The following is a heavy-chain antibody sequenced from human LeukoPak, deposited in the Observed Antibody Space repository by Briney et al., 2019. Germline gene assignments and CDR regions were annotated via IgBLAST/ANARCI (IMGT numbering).Heavy chain of an antibody. D-gene: IGHD5-12*01. CDR1: GYTFTDYY. J-gene: IGHJ4*02. Sequence: ASVKVSCKASGYTFTDYYMHWVRQAPGQGLEWMGWINPNSGGTHYAQNFQGRVTMTRDTSISTAYMEVSRLRPDDTAVYFCSYSGYHQAFHYWGQGTLVTVSS. V-gene: IGHV1-2*02. CDR2: INPNSGGT. CDR3: SYSGYHQAFHY.